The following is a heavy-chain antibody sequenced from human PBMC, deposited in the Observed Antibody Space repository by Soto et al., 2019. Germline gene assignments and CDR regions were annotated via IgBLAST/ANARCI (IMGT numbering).Heavy chain of an antibody. Sequence: EEQLVESGGGLVQPGGSLRLSCAASGFTISTYSMTWVRQAPGEGLEWLTFINHNGGDTYYADSVKGRFTIFRDTAKNSVYLQVDSLRAEDTALYYCARDAVAATGGTCAVDVWGQGTMVTVSS. CDR3: ARDAVAATGGTCAVDV. CDR1: GFTISTYS. D-gene: IGHD6-19*01. CDR2: INHNGGDT. V-gene: IGHV3-48*01. J-gene: IGHJ3*01.